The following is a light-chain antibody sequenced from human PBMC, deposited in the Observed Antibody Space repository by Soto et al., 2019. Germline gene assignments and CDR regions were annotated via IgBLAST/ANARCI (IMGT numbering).Light chain of an antibody. CDR2: DAS. V-gene: IGKV1-5*01. J-gene: IGKJ4*01. Sequence: EIQMPQSPSYLSASLGDRVTMTCRASQSISSYLNWYQEKTGRAPKFMIYDASSLESGVPSRFSGTVSGTEFNLTIRNLQPDDCATYEGQQSDNYPLTVCGLTKGDNK. CDR3: QQSDNYPLT. CDR1: QSISSY.